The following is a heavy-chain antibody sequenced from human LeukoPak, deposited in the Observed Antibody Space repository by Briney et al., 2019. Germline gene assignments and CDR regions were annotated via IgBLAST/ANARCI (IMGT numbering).Heavy chain of an antibody. D-gene: IGHD4-11*01. V-gene: IGHV3-21*01. Sequence: GGSLRLSCVASGLTFSSYNMNWVRQAPGKGLEWVSFISSSSNYIYYADSVRGRFTISRDNAKNSLLLQMNSLRAEDTAVYYCARGTPTTRDFDYWGQGTLVTVSS. CDR1: GLTFSSYN. CDR3: ARGTPTTRDFDY. J-gene: IGHJ4*02. CDR2: ISSSSNYI.